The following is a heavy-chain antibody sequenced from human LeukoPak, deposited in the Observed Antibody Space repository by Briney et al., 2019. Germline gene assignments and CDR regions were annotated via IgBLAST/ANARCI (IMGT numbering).Heavy chain of an antibody. CDR1: GYTFTSYG. CDR3: ARALLRDSSSDY. D-gene: IGHD6-6*01. CDR2: ISAYNGNT. J-gene: IGHJ4*02. Sequence: ASVKVSCKASGYTFTSYGISWVRQAPGQGLEWMGWISAYNGNTNYAQKLQGRVTMTTDTSTSTAYMELRSLRSDDTAAYYCARALLRDSSSDYWGQGTLVTVSS. V-gene: IGHV1-18*01.